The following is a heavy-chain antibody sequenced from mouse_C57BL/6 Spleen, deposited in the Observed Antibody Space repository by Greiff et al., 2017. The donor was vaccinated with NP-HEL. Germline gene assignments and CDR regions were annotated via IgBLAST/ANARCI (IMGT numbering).Heavy chain of an antibody. Sequence: EVQLQQSGPELVKPGASVKISCKASGYSFTGYYMNWVKQSPEKSLEWIGEINPSTGGTTYNQKFKAKATLTVDKSSSTAYMQLKSLTSEDSAVYYCARRDDCDFDYWGQGTTLTVSS. V-gene: IGHV1-42*01. CDR2: INPSTGGT. CDR1: GYSFTGYY. CDR3: ARRDDCDFDY. D-gene: IGHD2-4*01. J-gene: IGHJ2*01.